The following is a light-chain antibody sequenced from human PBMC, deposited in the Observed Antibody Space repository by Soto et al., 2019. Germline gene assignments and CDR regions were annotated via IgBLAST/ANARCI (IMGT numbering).Light chain of an antibody. CDR1: SSDVGGYNY. V-gene: IGLV2-14*01. Sequence: QSALTQPASVSGSPGQSITISCTGTSSDVGGYNYVSWYQQHPGKAPKLMIYEVSNRPSGVSNRFSGSKSGNTASLPISGLQAEDEADYYCSSYTSSSTGVVGGGTKLTVL. CDR2: EVS. CDR3: SSYTSSSTGV. J-gene: IGLJ3*02.